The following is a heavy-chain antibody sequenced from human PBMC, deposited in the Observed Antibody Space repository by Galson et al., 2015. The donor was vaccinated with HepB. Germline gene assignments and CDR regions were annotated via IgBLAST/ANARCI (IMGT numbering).Heavy chain of an antibody. CDR3: AKAGYDGSGYVFSDH. J-gene: IGHJ4*02. CDR1: GFPFRNSA. Sequence: SLRLSCASSGFPFRNSAMTWVRQVPGKGLEWVAGISTSGARSYDADYVRGRFTMSRDNSKNAVYLQMNSLRAEDTAVYYCAKAGYDGSGYVFSDHWGQGTLVIVTS. D-gene: IGHD3-22*01. V-gene: IGHV3-23*01. CDR2: ISTSGARS.